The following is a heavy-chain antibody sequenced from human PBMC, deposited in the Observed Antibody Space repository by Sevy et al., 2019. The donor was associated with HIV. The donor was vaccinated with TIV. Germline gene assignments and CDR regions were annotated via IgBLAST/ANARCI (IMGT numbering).Heavy chain of an antibody. CDR1: GFTVSRYA. CDR3: ARDLVVVPATLSGYYYGMDV. D-gene: IGHD2-2*01. Sequence: GGSLRLSCAASGFTVSRYAMHWVRQAPGKGLEWVAVISYDGSNKYYADSVKGRFTISRDNSKNTLYLQMNSLRAEDTAVYYCARDLVVVPATLSGYYYGMDVWGQGTTVTVSS. CDR2: ISYDGSNK. V-gene: IGHV3-30-3*01. J-gene: IGHJ6*02.